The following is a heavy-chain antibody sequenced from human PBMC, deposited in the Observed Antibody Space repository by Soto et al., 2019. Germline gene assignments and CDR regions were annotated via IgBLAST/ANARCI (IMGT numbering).Heavy chain of an antibody. V-gene: IGHV3-23*01. J-gene: IGHJ5*02. CDR3: AKELVAARRGGPNWFDP. D-gene: IGHD6-6*01. Sequence: EVQLLESGGGLVQPGGSLRLSCAASGFTFSSYAMSWVRQAPGKGLEWVSAISGSGGSTYYADSVKGRFTISRDNSKNTLYLQMNSLRAEDTAVYYCAKELVAARRGGPNWFDPWGQGTLVTVSS. CDR2: ISGSGGST. CDR1: GFTFSSYA.